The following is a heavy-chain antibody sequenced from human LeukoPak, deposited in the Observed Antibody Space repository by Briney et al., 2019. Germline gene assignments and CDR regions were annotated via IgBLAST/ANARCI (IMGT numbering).Heavy chain of an antibody. J-gene: IGHJ6*02. CDR3: AREKILDWVGENPQNYYGLDV. V-gene: IGHV3-21*01. Sequence: GGSLRLSCAASGFTFSGYSMNWVRQAPGKGLEWVSWISRSSDSIQYADSVKGRFTISRDNAKNTLYLQLNSLRGEDTALYYCAREKILDWVGENPQNYYGLDVWGQGTTVIVSS. CDR2: ISRSSDSI. D-gene: IGHD3-10*01. CDR1: GFTFSGYS.